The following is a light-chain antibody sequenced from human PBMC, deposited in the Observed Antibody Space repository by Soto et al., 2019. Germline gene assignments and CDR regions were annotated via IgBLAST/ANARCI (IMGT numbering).Light chain of an antibody. CDR1: QDISTY. V-gene: IGKV1-33*01. CDR3: QQYNSLPYT. CDR2: TVP. J-gene: IGKJ2*01. Sequence: DIQMTQSPSSLSASLGDRVTITCRASQDISTYLNWYQQKPGKAPNLLIYTVPNLETGVPSRFSGSGSGTVFTFTISALQPADIAPYYCQQYNSLPYTFCQGTRLEIE.